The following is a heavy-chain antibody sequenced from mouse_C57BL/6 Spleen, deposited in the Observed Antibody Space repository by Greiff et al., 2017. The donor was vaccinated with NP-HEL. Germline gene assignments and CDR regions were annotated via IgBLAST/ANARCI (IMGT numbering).Heavy chain of an antibody. Sequence: EVQLQQSGPELVKPGASVKISCKASGYTFTDYYMNWVKQSHGKSLEWIGDINPNNGGTSYNQKFKGKATLTVDKSSSTAYMELRSLTSEDSAVYYCARADGDGSSWFAYWGQGTLVTVSA. CDR1: GYTFTDYY. CDR3: ARADGDGSSWFAY. J-gene: IGHJ3*01. D-gene: IGHD2-3*01. V-gene: IGHV1-26*01. CDR2: INPNNGGT.